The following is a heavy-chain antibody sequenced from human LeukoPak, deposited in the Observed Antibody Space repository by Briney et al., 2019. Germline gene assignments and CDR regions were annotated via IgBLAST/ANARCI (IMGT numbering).Heavy chain of an antibody. CDR3: AIWGTDQNY. D-gene: IGHD3-16*01. CDR2: INTDGGEE. Sequence: PGGSLRLSCAVSGLTFSNYWMNWVRQAPGKGLEWVANINTDGGEERYVDSVKGRFVISRDNAKNSLYLQMNSLRAEDTAVYYCAIWGTDQNYWGQGTLVTVSS. V-gene: IGHV3-7*02. CDR1: GLTFSNYW. J-gene: IGHJ4*02.